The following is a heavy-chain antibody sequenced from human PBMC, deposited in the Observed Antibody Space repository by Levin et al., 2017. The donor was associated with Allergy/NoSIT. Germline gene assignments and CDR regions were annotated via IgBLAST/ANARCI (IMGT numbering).Heavy chain of an antibody. V-gene: IGHV3-53*01. Sequence: GGSLRLSCAASGFTVSSNYMSWVRQAPGKGLEWVSVIYSGGSTYYADSVKGRFTISRDNSKNTLYLQMNSLRAEDTAVYYCASSWFGELFEGWGQGTLVTVSS. CDR2: IYSGGST. CDR1: GFTVSSNY. CDR3: ASSWFGELFEG. D-gene: IGHD3-10*01. J-gene: IGHJ4*02.